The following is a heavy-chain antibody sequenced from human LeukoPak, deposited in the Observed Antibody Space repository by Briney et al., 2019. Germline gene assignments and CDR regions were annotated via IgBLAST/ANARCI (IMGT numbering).Heavy chain of an antibody. D-gene: IGHD2-21*02. CDR3: ARTPVHIVVVTAIPDYFDY. CDR2: ISSNGGST. J-gene: IGHJ4*02. CDR1: GFTFSSYA. V-gene: IGHV3-64*01. Sequence: GGSLRLSCAASGFTFSSYAMHWVRQAPGKGLEYVSAISSNGGSTYYANSVKGRFTISRDNSKNTLYLQMGSLRAEDMAVYYCARTPVHIVVVTAIPDYFDYWGQGTLVTVSP.